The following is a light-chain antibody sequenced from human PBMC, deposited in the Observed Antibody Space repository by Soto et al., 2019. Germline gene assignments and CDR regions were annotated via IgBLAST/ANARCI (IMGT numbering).Light chain of an antibody. CDR3: QQRSNPT. V-gene: IGKV3D-20*02. CDR2: DAS. CDR1: QCVSNNF. J-gene: IGKJ5*01. Sequence: VVLTQFPGTLSLSPGETATLSCGASQCVSNNFLGWYQQKPGQAPRLLIYDASNRATGIPARFSGSGSGTDFTLTISSLEPEDFAVYYCQQRSNPTFGQGTRLEIK.